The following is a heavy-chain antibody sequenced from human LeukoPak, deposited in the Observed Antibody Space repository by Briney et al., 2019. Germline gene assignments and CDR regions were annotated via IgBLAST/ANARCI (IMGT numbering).Heavy chain of an antibody. CDR2: IYGGGDT. J-gene: IGHJ6*02. D-gene: IGHD6-13*01. V-gene: IGHV3-53*01. Sequence: GGSLRLSCAASGFNVSSNYMTWARQAPGKGLEWVSVIYGGGDTYYADSVKGRFTISRDISKNTLYLQMSSLRVEDTAVYYCARSRSIPAAGNGMDVWGQGTTVTVSS. CDR1: GFNVSSNY. CDR3: ARSRSIPAAGNGMDV.